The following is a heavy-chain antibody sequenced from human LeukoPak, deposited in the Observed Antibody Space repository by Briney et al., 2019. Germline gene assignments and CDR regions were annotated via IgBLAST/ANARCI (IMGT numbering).Heavy chain of an antibody. J-gene: IGHJ3*02. V-gene: IGHV3-74*01. Sequence: PGGSLRLSCAASGFTFSSYWMHWVRQAPGKGPVWVSRINSDGSSTSYADSVKGRFTISRDNAKNTLYLQMNSLRAEDTAVYYCARDRGRRDAFDIWGQGTMVTVSS. CDR2: INSDGSST. CDR1: GFTFSSYW. CDR3: ARDRGRRDAFDI.